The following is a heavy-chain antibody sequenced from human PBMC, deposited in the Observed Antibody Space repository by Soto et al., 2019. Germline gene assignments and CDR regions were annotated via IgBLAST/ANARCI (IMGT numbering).Heavy chain of an antibody. V-gene: IGHV3-23*01. J-gene: IGHJ4*02. D-gene: IGHD3-16*01. CDR3: AKLNSAISLVDC. CDR1: GFTFSSYA. Sequence: EVQLLESGGGLVQPGGSLRISCAASGFTFSSYAMSWVRQAPAKGLEWVSTLSRNGGHTYYADSVEGRFTIARDNSKDTLYLQLNSLRAEYTAIYYCAKLNSAISLVDCWGQGTLVTVSS. CDR2: LSRNGGHT.